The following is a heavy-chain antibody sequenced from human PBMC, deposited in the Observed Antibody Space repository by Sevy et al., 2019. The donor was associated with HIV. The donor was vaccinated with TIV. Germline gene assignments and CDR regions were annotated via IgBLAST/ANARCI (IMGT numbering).Heavy chain of an antibody. CDR3: TTGGYSYGGYYYYGMDV. CDR2: IKSKTDGGTT. V-gene: IGHV3-15*01. J-gene: IGHJ6*02. Sequence: GGSLRLSCAASGFTFSNAWMSWVRQAPGMGLEWVGRIKSKTDGGTTDYAAPVKGRFTISRDDSKNTLYLQMNSLKTEDTAVYYCTTGGYSYGGYYYYGMDVWGQGTTVTVSS. CDR1: GFTFSNAW. D-gene: IGHD5-18*01.